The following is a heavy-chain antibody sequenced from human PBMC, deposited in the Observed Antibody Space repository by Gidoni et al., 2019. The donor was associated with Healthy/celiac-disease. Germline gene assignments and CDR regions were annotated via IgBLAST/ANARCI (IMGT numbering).Heavy chain of an antibody. V-gene: IGHV4-59*01. CDR1: GASISSYY. Sequence: QVQLQESGPGLVKPSETLSLICTVSGASISSYYWSWIRQPPGKGLEWIGYIYYSGSTNYNPSLKSRVTISVDTSKNQFSLKLSSVTAADTAVYYCARGRGELLAHGYFDLWGRGTLVTVSS. CDR2: IYYSGST. CDR3: ARGRGELLAHGYFDL. D-gene: IGHD1-26*01. J-gene: IGHJ2*01.